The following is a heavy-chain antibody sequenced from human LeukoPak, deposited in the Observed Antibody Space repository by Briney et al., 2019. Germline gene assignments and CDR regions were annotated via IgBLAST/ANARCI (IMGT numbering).Heavy chain of an antibody. CDR2: ISSSGSTI. Sequence: GGSLRLSCAASGFTFSSYEMNWVRQAPGKGLEWVSYISSSGSTIYYADSVKGRFTISRDNAKNSLYLQMNSLRAEDTAVYYCARDYYDSSGYRKVSFDYWGQGTLVTVSS. J-gene: IGHJ4*02. CDR3: ARDYYDSSGYRKVSFDY. V-gene: IGHV3-48*03. D-gene: IGHD3-22*01. CDR1: GFTFSSYE.